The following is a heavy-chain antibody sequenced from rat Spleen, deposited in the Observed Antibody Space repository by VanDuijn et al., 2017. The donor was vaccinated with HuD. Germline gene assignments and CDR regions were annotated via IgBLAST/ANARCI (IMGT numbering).Heavy chain of an antibody. Sequence: EVQLVESGGGLVQPGRSMKLSCTASGFTFSYHYMAWVRQAPAKGLEWVASISIGGGNTYYRDSVKGRFTISRDDAINTLYLQLDSLRSDDTATYYCSTAGSFTDYYFAGGFDYWGQGVMVTVSS. CDR2: ISIGGGNT. CDR3: STAGSFTDYYFAGGFDY. J-gene: IGHJ2*01. V-gene: IGHV5-25*01. CDR1: GFTFSYHY. D-gene: IGHD1-6*01.